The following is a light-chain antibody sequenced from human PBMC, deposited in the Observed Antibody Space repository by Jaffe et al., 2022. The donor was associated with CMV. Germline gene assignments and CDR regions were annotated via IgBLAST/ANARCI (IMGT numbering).Light chain of an antibody. V-gene: IGLV2-8*01. CDR3: SSYAGRDNLI. J-gene: IGLJ2*01. CDR2: EVN. CDR1: NNDVGGNNY. Sequence: QSALTQPPSAPGSPGQSVTISCSGTNNDVGGNNYVSWYQHHPGKAPKLIIYEVNKRPSGVPDRFSGSKSGNTASLTVSGLQADDEADYYCSSYAGRDNLIFGGGTKLTVL.